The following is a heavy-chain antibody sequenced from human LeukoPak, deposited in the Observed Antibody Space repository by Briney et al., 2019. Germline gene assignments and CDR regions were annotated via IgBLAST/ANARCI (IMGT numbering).Heavy chain of an antibody. Sequence: SETLSLTCTVSGGSISSYYWSWIRQPAGKKLEGIGRVFYNGRTDYKPSLSSPVTMSIDTSKNQVSLQLTSATAADKAVYYCVSDKSGGGDWRFPNFWGQGTLVTVSS. V-gene: IGHV4-4*07. D-gene: IGHD2-21*02. CDR1: GGSISSYY. CDR3: VSDKSGGGDWRFPNF. CDR2: VFYNGRT. J-gene: IGHJ4*02.